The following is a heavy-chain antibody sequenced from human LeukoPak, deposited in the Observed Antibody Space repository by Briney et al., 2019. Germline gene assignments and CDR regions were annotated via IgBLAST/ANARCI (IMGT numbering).Heavy chain of an antibody. J-gene: IGHJ4*02. CDR1: GFTFSSYG. CDR2: ISGSGGST. CDR3: AKASGTYDSSGYYRGPVDY. V-gene: IGHV3-23*01. Sequence: GGSLRLSCAASGFTFSSYGMSWVRQAPGKGLEWVSTISGSGGSTYYADSVKGRFTISRDNSKNTLYLQMNSLRAEDTAVYYCAKASGTYDSSGYYRGPVDYWGQGTLVTVSS. D-gene: IGHD3-22*01.